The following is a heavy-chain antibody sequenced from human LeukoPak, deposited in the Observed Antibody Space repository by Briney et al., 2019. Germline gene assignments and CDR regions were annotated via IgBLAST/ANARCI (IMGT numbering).Heavy chain of an antibody. CDR1: GYTFTGYY. J-gene: IGHJ4*02. CDR2: INPNSGGT. V-gene: IGHV1-2*02. D-gene: IGHD3-22*01. CDR3: ARDLGSSSGYPPALFDY. Sequence: ASVKVSCKASGYTFTGYYMHWVRQAPGQGLEWMGWINPNSGGTNYAQKFQGRVTMTRDTSISTAYMELSRLRSDDTAVYYCARDLGSSSGYPPALFDYWGQGTLVTVSS.